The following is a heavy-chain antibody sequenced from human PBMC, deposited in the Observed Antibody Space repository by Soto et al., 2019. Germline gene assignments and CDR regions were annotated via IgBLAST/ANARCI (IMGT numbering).Heavy chain of an antibody. V-gene: IGHV4-59*08. CDR3: ARHGNPYCSDCSCYYSFYFGMDV. J-gene: IGHJ6*02. Sequence: QVQLQESGPGLVKPSETLSLTCTVSGGSISPYYWSWIRQPPGKGLEWIGYIYYAGNTNYSPSLKCRVTMSVDTSKNQDSLKMNSVTAAYTTVYYCARHGNPYCSDCSCYYSFYFGMDVWGQGTTVNVSS. D-gene: IGHD2-15*01. CDR1: GGSISPYY. CDR2: IYYAGNT.